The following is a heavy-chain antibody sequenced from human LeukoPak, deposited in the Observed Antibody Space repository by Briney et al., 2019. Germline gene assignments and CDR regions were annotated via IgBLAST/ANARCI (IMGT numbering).Heavy chain of an antibody. CDR3: ATLGDYYMDV. CDR2: ISSSSYI. V-gene: IGHV3-21*01. Sequence: GGSLRLSCAASGFTFSSYSMNWVRQAPGKGLEWVSSISSSSYIYYADSVKGRFTISRDNAKDSLYVQMNSLRAEDTAVYYCATLGDYYMDVWGKGTTVTVSS. CDR1: GFTFSSYS. J-gene: IGHJ6*03.